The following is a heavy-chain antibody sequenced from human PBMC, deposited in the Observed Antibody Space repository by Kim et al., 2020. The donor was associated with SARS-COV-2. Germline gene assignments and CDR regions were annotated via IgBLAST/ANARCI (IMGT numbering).Heavy chain of an antibody. Sequence: GGSLRLSCAASGFTFSSYSMNWVRQAPGKGLEWVSSISSSSSYIYYADSLKGRFTISRDNAKNSLYLQMNSLRAVDTAVYYCASSPGAARPIRGQGTLVTVSS. J-gene: IGHJ4*02. CDR1: GFTFSSYS. V-gene: IGHV3-21*01. CDR2: ISSSSSYI. D-gene: IGHD6-6*01. CDR3: ASSPGAARPI.